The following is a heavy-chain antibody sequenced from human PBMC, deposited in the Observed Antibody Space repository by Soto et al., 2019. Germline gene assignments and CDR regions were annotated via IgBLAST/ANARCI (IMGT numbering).Heavy chain of an antibody. Sequence: QVQLVQSGAEVKEPGASVKVSCKVSGYSFSEMSMHWVRQTPEKGLEWMGSFDGEDGQTMYAQKFQGRVTMTEDTSADTAYMELSSLRSDDTAVYYCGIPGATGHLAYWGQGSRVTVSS. CDR3: GIPGATGHLAY. CDR1: GYSFSEMS. D-gene: IGHD3-10*01. V-gene: IGHV1-24*01. J-gene: IGHJ4*02. CDR2: FDGEDGQT.